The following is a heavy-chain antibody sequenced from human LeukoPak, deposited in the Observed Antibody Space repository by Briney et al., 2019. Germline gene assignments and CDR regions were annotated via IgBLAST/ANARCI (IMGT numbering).Heavy chain of an antibody. CDR2: INHSGST. CDR1: GGSFSGYY. J-gene: IGHJ4*02. Sequence: SETLSLTCAVYGGSFSGYYWSWIRQPPGKGLEWIGEINHSGSTNYNPSLKSRVTISVDTSKNQFSLKLSSVTAADTAVYYCARVRKTYYYGSGSSQLDYWGQGTLVTVSS. V-gene: IGHV4-34*01. CDR3: ARVRKTYYYGSGSSQLDY. D-gene: IGHD3-10*01.